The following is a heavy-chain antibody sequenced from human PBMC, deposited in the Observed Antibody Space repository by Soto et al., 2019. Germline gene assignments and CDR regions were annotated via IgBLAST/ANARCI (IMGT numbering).Heavy chain of an antibody. D-gene: IGHD3-10*01. V-gene: IGHV4-34*01. CDR2: INHSGST. CDR3: ARDYYGSGGRDYYYYYGMDV. Sequence: SETLSLTCAVYGGSFSGYYWSWIRQPPGKGLEWIGEINHSGSTNYNPSLKSRVTISVDTSKNQFSLKLSSVTAADTAVYYCARDYYGSGGRDYYYYYGMDVWGQGTTVTVSS. J-gene: IGHJ6*02. CDR1: GGSFSGYY.